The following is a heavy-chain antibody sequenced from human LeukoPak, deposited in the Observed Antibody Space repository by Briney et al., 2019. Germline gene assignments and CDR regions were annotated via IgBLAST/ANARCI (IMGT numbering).Heavy chain of an antibody. CDR1: GGTISSYA. V-gene: IGHV1-69*04. CDR3: ASGMRVGPNI. J-gene: IGHJ4*02. D-gene: IGHD1-26*01. Sequence: ASVKVSCKASGGTISSYAINWVRQAPGQGLEWMGRINPILGIANYAQKFQGRVTITADKSTSTAYMELSSLRSEDTAVYYCASGMRVGPNIWGQGTLVTVSS. CDR2: INPILGIA.